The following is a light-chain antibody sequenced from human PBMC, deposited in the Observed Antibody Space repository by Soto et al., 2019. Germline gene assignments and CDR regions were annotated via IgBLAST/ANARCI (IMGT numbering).Light chain of an antibody. CDR1: SSNIGSNS. V-gene: IGLV1-44*01. CDR2: TNN. CDR3: AAWDDSLNSYV. Sequence: QSVLTQQPSASGTPGRRITISCSGSSSNIGSNSVSWYQQLPGTAPKLLIYTNNQRPSGVSDRISGSKSDTSASLAISGLQSVDEADYFCAAWDDSLNSYVFGTGTKVTVL. J-gene: IGLJ1*01.